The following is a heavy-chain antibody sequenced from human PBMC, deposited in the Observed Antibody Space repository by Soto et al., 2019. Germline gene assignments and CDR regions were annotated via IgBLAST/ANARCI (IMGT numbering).Heavy chain of an antibody. CDR3: ARVGGSYYFDY. CDR1: GYISTSYG. CDR2: ISAYNGNI. Sequence: ASVKVSCKASGYISTSYGISWVRQAPGQGLEWMGWISAYNGNINYAQKLQGRVTMTTDTSTSTAYMELRSLRSDDTAGYYCARVGGSYYFDYWSQGTLVTVSS. J-gene: IGHJ4*02. V-gene: IGHV1-18*04. D-gene: IGHD1-26*01.